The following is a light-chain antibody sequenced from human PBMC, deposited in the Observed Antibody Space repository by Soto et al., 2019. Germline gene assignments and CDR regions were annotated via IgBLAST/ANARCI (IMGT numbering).Light chain of an antibody. Sequence: DIQMTQSPSTLSASVGDRVTITCRASQSISSWLAWYQQDPGKAPKLLIYDASSLESGVPSRFSGSGSESGTEFTLTISSLQPDDFATYYCQQYNSFGYTFGQGTKLEIK. J-gene: IGKJ2*01. CDR1: QSISSW. CDR3: QQYNSFGYT. CDR2: DAS. V-gene: IGKV1-5*01.